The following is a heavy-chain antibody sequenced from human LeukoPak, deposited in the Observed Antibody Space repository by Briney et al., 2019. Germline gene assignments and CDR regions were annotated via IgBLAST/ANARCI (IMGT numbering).Heavy chain of an antibody. CDR3: ARLSSYSSRN. Sequence: ETLSLTCTVSGGSISSSSYYWGWIRQPPGKGLEWIGSIYYSGSTYYNPSLKSRVTISVDTSKNQFSLKLSSVTAADTAVYYCARLSSYSSRNWGQGTLVAVSS. V-gene: IGHV4-39*01. D-gene: IGHD6-19*01. J-gene: IGHJ4*02. CDR2: IYYSGST. CDR1: GGSISSSSYY.